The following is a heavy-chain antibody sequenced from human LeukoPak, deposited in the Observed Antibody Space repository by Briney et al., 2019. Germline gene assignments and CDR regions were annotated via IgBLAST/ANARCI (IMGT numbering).Heavy chain of an antibody. CDR1: GYTFTNYW. D-gene: IGHD3-16*02. J-gene: IGHJ5*02. V-gene: IGHV5-51*01. Sequence: GESLKISCKGSGYTFTNYWIGWVRQMPGKGLEWMGIIYPGDSDSRYSPSFQDQVPMSVDKSISTAYLQWSSLKASDTSVYYCARGPYRYTSSASLGSYNWFDPWGQGSLVTVSS. CDR2: IYPGDSDS. CDR3: ARGPYRYTSSASLGSYNWFDP.